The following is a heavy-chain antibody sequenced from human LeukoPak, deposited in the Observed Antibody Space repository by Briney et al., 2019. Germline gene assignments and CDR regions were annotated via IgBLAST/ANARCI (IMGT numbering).Heavy chain of an antibody. CDR1: GGSISSYY. J-gene: IGHJ4*02. CDR2: IYYSGST. CDR3: ARVGSSGWLYYFDY. V-gene: IGHV4-59*01. Sequence: SETLSLTCTVSGGSISSYYWSWIRQPPGKGLEWIGYIYYSGSTNYNPSLKSRVTISVDTSRNQFSLKLSSVTAADTAVYYCARVGSSGWLYYFDYWGQGTLVTVSS. D-gene: IGHD6-19*01.